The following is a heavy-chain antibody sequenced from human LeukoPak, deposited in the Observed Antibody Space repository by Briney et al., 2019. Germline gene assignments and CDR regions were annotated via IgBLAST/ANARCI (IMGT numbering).Heavy chain of an antibody. D-gene: IGHD3-22*01. J-gene: IGHJ6*02. V-gene: IGHV3-66*01. CDR2: LYNGDTT. CDR3: ARDRVDTGYYDSSGSKGRRYFGLDV. CDR1: GFSVSINH. Sequence: GGSLRLSCAATGFSVSINHMNWIRQVPGKGLEWVAILYNGDTTYYAESVKGRFTISRDKVKNTLYLQMNSLRVEDTAVYYCARDRVDTGYYDSSGSKGRRYFGLDVWGQGTTVIVSS.